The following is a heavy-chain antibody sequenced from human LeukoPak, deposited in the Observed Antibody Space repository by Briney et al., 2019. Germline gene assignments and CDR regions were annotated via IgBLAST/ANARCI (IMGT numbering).Heavy chain of an antibody. CDR3: EVVVAATPYAFDI. CDR2: ISYDGSNK. V-gene: IGHV3-30*03. D-gene: IGHD2-15*01. Sequence: GRSLRLSCAASGFTFSSYGMHWVRQAPGKGLEWVAVISYDGSNKYYADSVKGRFTISRDNSKNTLYLQMNSLRAEDTAVYYREVVVAATPYAFDIWGQGTMVTVSS. J-gene: IGHJ3*02. CDR1: GFTFSSYG.